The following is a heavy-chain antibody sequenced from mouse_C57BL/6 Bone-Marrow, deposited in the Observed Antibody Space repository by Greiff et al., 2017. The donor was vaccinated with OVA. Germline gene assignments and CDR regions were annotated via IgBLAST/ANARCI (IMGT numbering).Heavy chain of an antibody. V-gene: IGHV1-39*01. J-gene: IGHJ3*01. CDR3: ARGGETYYSAWFAY. D-gene: IGHD1-1*01. CDR1: GYSFTDYN. Sequence: VHVKQSGPELVKPGASVKISCKASGYSFTDYNMNWVKQSNGKSLEWIGVINPNYGTTSYNQKFKGKATLTVDQSSSTAYMQLNSLTSEDSAVYYCARGGETYYSAWFAYWGQGTLVTVSA. CDR2: INPNYGTT.